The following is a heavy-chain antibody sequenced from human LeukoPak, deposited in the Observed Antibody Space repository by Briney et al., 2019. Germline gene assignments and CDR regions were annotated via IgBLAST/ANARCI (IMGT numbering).Heavy chain of an antibody. CDR3: ARPSSSGNYYY. J-gene: IGHJ4*02. V-gene: IGHV4-39*01. Sequence: PSETLSLTCTVSAGSISSSNYYWGWIRQPPGKGLEWIGSIKYSGNTYYNPSLKSRVTISVDTSKNQFSLKLTSVTAADTAVYYCARPSSSGNYYYWGQGTLVTVSS. CDR1: AGSISSSNYY. CDR2: IKYSGNT. D-gene: IGHD1-26*01.